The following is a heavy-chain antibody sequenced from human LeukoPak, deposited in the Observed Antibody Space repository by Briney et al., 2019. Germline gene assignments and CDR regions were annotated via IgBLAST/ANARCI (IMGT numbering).Heavy chain of an antibody. D-gene: IGHD1-26*01. CDR2: IKYDASST. J-gene: IGHJ4*02. CDR1: GFTFSSHW. V-gene: IGHV3-74*01. Sequence: GGSLRLSCADSGFTFSSHWIHWVRQAPGKGLMWVSRIKYDASSTSYADSVKGRFTISRDNAKNTLYLQMNSLRAEDTAVYYCARGATYAYYQDYWGQGTLVTVSS. CDR3: ARGATYAYYQDY.